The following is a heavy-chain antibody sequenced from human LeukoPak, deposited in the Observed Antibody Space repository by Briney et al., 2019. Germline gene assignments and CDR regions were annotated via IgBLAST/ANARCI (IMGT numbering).Heavy chain of an antibody. J-gene: IGHJ4*02. CDR3: ARDRSDFWSGFTGLFDY. CDR1: GFTFSSYW. D-gene: IGHD3-3*01. V-gene: IGHV3-7*01. CDR2: IKQDGSER. Sequence: GGSLRLSCAASGFTFSSYWMSWVRQPPGKGLEWVANIKQDGSERYYVDSVKGRFTISRDNAKNSLYLQMNSLRAEDTAVYYCARDRSDFWSGFTGLFDYWGQGTLVTVSS.